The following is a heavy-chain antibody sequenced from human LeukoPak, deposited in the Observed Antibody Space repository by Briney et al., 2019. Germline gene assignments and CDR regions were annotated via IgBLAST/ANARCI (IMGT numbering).Heavy chain of an antibody. Sequence: PGGSLRLFCAASGFTFSSYAMSWVRQAPGKGLEWVSAISGSGGSTCYADSVKGRFTISRDNSKNTLYLQMNSLRAEDTAVYYCAKDWSGSCSPGCYFDYWGQGTLVTVSS. CDR3: AKDWSGSCSPGCYFDY. CDR2: ISGSGGST. CDR1: GFTFSSYA. D-gene: IGHD2-15*01. V-gene: IGHV3-23*01. J-gene: IGHJ4*02.